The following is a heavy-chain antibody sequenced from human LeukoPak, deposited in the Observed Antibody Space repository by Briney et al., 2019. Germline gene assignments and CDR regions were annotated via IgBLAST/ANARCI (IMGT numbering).Heavy chain of an antibody. J-gene: IGHJ6*02. CDR2: TSYDGSDK. V-gene: IGHV3-30*04. CDR3: ARVGTVTHYYYYYGMDV. CDR1: GFTFSSYA. Sequence: GGSLRLSCAASGFTFSSYAMHWVRQAPGKGLEWVAVTSYDGSDKYYAHSVKGRFTISRDNSKNTTYLQMNSLRAEDTAVYYCARVGTVTHYYYYYGMDVWGQGTTVTVSS. D-gene: IGHD4-17*01.